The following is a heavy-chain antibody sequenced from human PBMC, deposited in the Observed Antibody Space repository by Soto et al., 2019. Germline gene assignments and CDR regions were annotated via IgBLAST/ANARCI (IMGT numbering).Heavy chain of an antibody. CDR1: GYTFTSYW. Sequence: PLEALKISCEASGYTFTSYWIVLVRRMPGKGLDLMGIIYPGDSNTRYSPSFEGQVTISADKSISTAYLQWSSLKASDTAMYYCARLGSDFWSGSVDHYGMDVWGQGTTVTVSS. J-gene: IGHJ6*02. CDR2: IYPGDSNT. CDR3: ARLGSDFWSGSVDHYGMDV. V-gene: IGHV5-51*01. D-gene: IGHD3-3*01.